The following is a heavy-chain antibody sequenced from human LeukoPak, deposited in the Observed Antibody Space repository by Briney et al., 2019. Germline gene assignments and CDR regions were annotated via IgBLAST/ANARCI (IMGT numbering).Heavy chain of an antibody. CDR1: GYTLTELS. D-gene: IGHD4-17*01. CDR2: FDPEDGET. CDR3: ATPSDYGDSKFFDY. J-gene: IGHJ4*02. V-gene: IGHV1-24*01. Sequence: ASVNVSCKVSGYTLTELSMHWVRQAPGKGLEWMGGFDPEDGETIYAQKFQGRVTMTEDTSTDTACMELSSLRSEDTAVYYCATPSDYGDSKFFDYWGQGTLVTVSS.